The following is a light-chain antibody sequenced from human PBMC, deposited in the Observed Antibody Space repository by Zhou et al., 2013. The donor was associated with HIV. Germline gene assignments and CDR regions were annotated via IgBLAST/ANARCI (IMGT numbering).Light chain of an antibody. CDR2: GAS. CDR3: QQRSDWPPLFT. J-gene: IGKJ3*01. Sequence: EIVMTQSPATLSVSPGERATLSCRASQSVSSNLALYQQKPGQAPRLLIYGASTRATGIPARFSGSGSGTEFTLTISSLEPEDFAVYYCQQRSDWPPLFTFGPGTKVDIK. CDR1: QSVSSN. V-gene: IGKV3-15*01.